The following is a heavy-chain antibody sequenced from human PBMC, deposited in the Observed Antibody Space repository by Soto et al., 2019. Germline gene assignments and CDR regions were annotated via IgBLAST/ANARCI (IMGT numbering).Heavy chain of an antibody. CDR1: GGSISSYY. D-gene: IGHD5-18*01. Sequence: SETLSLTCTVSGGSISSYYWSWIRQPPGKGLEWIGYIYYSGSTNYNPSLKSRVTISVDTSKNQFSLKLSSVTAADTAVYYCARDLGYDLDYWGQGTLVTVSS. CDR3: ARDLGYDLDY. V-gene: IGHV4-59*01. CDR2: IYYSGST. J-gene: IGHJ4*02.